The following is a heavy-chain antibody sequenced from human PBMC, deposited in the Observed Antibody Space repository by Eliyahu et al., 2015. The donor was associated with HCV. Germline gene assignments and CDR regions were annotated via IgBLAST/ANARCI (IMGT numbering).Heavy chain of an antibody. CDR2: INHSGST. CDR3: ARGGAMIVPLVDY. CDR1: XGSFXXYY. J-gene: IGHJ4*02. Sequence: QVQLQQWGTALLKPSETQSLTCAXYXGSFXXYYWXXXRQPPGKGLXWIGEINHSGSTNYNPSLKSRVTISVDTSKNQFSLKLSSVTAADTAVYYCARGGAMIVPLVDYWGQGTLVTVSS. V-gene: IGHV4-34*01. D-gene: IGHD3-22*01.